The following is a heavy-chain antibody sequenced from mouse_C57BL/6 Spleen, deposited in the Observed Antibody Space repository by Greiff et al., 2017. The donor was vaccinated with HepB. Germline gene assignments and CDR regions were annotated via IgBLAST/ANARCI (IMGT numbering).Heavy chain of an antibody. D-gene: IGHD1-3*01. CDR3: ARKSKSPDY. Sequence: VQLQQSGAELVRPGSSVKLSCKASGYTFTSYWMDWVKQRPGQGLEWIGNIYPSDSETHYNQKFKDKATLTVDKSSSTAYMQLSSLTSEDSAVYYCARKSKSPDYWGQGTTLTVSS. CDR2: IYPSDSET. CDR1: GYTFTSYW. V-gene: IGHV1-61*01. J-gene: IGHJ2*01.